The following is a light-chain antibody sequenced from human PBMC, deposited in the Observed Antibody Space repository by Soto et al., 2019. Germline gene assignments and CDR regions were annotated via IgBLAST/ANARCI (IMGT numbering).Light chain of an antibody. J-gene: IGLJ1*01. Sequence: QSALAQPASVSGSPGQSITISCTGTSSDIGAYNYVSWYQQYPGKAPKLMIYGVTNRPSGVSNRFSGSKTGNTASLTISGLQAEDEAEYYCFSHRSGDSHVFGNGTKVTVL. CDR3: FSHRSGDSHV. CDR2: GVT. CDR1: SSDIGAYNY. V-gene: IGLV2-14*01.